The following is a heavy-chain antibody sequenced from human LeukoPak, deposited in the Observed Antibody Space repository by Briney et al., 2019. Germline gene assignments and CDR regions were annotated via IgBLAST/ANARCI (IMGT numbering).Heavy chain of an antibody. CDR3: ARDGYNDPYYFDY. J-gene: IGHJ4*02. CDR2: IYYSGST. Sequence: SQTLSLTCTVSGGSISSGGYYWSWIRQHPGKGLEWIGYIYYSGSTYYNPSLKSRVTISVDTSKNQFSLKLSSVTAADTAVYYCARDGYNDPYYFDYWGQGTLVTVSS. CDR1: GGSISSGGYY. V-gene: IGHV4-31*03. D-gene: IGHD5-24*01.